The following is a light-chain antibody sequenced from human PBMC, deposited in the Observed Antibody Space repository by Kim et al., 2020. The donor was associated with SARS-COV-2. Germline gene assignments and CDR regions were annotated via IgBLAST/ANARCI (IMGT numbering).Light chain of an antibody. CDR2: GAA. J-gene: IGKJ1*01. Sequence: GQSGTLSCRASQNIGFNLAWYQQKHGQSPRLLVFGAATRASGVAARFRGSGSGTEFTLTISNLQSDDSAVYYCQQYKDFFWTFGQGTKVDIK. V-gene: IGKV3-15*01. CDR3: QQYKDFFWT. CDR1: QNIGFN.